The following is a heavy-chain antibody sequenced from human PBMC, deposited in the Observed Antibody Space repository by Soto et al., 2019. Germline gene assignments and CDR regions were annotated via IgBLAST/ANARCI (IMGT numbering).Heavy chain of an antibody. CDR2: TYYRSKLYN. CDR1: VDSVSSNSAA. Sequence: PSQTLSLTCAISVDSVSSNSAAWNLISQSPSRGLEWLGRTYYRSKLYNDYAVSVKSRITINPDTSKNQFSLQLNSVTPEETDVYYCDRSWYSSGWSQLIGDYGTDVWGKGTSVTVSS. J-gene: IGHJ6*04. V-gene: IGHV6-1*01. D-gene: IGHD6-19*01. CDR3: DRSWYSSGWSQLIGDYGTDV.